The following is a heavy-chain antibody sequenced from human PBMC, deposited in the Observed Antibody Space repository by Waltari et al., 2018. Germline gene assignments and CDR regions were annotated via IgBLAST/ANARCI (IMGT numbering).Heavy chain of an antibody. CDR1: GGSISSSNYY. J-gene: IGHJ6*02. CDR3: ARQFKGYNYGLGDYYYYGMDV. CDR2: IYYSGTT. Sequence: QLQLQESGPGLVKPSETLSLTCTVSGGSISSSNYYWGWIRQPPGKGLEWLGSIYYSGTTYYNPSLKSRVTIYVDPSKTRFSLKLSSVTAADTAMYYCARQFKGYNYGLGDYYYYGMDVWGQGTTVTVSS. V-gene: IGHV4-39*01. D-gene: IGHD5-18*01.